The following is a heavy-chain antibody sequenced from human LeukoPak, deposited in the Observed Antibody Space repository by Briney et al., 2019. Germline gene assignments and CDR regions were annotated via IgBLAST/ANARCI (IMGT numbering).Heavy chain of an antibody. CDR1: GFSFGDYA. Sequence: GGSLSLSCAASGFSFGDYAMHWVRQAPGKGLEWVSFIYSGGNTHYSDSVKGRFTISRDNSKNTLYLQMNSLRADDTAVYYCARRAGEYSHPYDYWGQGTLVTVSS. D-gene: IGHD4-17*01. J-gene: IGHJ4*02. CDR2: IYSGGNT. V-gene: IGHV3-23*05. CDR3: ARRAGEYSHPYDY.